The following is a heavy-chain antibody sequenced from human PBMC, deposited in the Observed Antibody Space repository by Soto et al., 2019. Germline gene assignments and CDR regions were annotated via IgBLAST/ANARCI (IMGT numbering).Heavy chain of an antibody. D-gene: IGHD6-19*01. Sequence: EVQLLESGGGLVQPGGSLRLSCAASGFTFSLYAMSWVRQAPGKGLEWVSAISGSGDYTYYADSVKGRFAISRDNSKNPLYLQMNSLRAEDTAVYYCAKVLKAVAGTYDYWGQGTLVTVSS. J-gene: IGHJ4*02. CDR3: AKVLKAVAGTYDY. CDR1: GFTFSLYA. V-gene: IGHV3-23*01. CDR2: ISGSGDYT.